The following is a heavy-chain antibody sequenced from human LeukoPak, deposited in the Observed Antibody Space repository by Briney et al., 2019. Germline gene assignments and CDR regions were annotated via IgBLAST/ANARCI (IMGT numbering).Heavy chain of an antibody. CDR3: AKDAYYYDSSGYYGLDY. CDR2: INGSGGST. D-gene: IGHD3-22*01. V-gene: IGHV3-23*01. J-gene: IGHJ4*02. Sequence: GGALRLSCADSGFTFSSYAMSWVRQAPGKGLEWVSAINGSGGSTYYADSVKSRFTTSRDNSKNTLYLQMNSLRAEDTALYYCAKDAYYYDSSGYYGLDYWGQGTLVTVSS. CDR1: GFTFSSYA.